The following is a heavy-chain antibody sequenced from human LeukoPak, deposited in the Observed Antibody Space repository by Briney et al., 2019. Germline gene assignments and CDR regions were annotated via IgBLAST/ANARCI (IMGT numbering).Heavy chain of an antibody. J-gene: IGHJ6*02. V-gene: IGHV3-66*04. CDR3: ARHRGPYYYGMDV. CDR2: IYSGGST. CDR1: GFTFSSYT. Sequence: GGSLRLSCAASGFTFSSYTMNWVRQAPGKGLEWVSVIYSGGSTYYADSVKGRFTISRDNSKNTLYLQMNSLRAEDTAVYYCARHRGPYYYGMDVWGQGTTVTVSS.